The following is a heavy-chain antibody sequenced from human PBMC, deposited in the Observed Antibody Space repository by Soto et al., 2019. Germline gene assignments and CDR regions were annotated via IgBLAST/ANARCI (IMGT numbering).Heavy chain of an antibody. CDR3: AREVGATPGWFDP. Sequence: GGSLRLSCAAFGFTFSSYTMHWVRQAPGKGLEWVAVISYDGSNKYYADSVKGRFSISRDNSKNTLYVQMNSLRAEDTAVYYCAREVGATPGWFDPWGQGTLVTVSS. V-gene: IGHV3-30-3*01. J-gene: IGHJ5*02. CDR1: GFTFSSYT. CDR2: ISYDGSNK. D-gene: IGHD1-26*01.